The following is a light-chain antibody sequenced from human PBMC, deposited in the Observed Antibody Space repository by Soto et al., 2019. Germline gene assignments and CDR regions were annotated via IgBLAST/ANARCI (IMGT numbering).Light chain of an antibody. CDR1: QPVSTSY. J-gene: IGKJ2*01. CDR2: ATS. Sequence: DIVLTQSPGTLSVSPGESATLSCRPSQPVSTSYLAWFQKKPGQAPRLLIYATSKRASGIPDRFSGSGSGTDCTLTISRLEPEDFAVFYCHQYVTSPYTFGQGTRLEI. CDR3: HQYVTSPYT. V-gene: IGKV3-20*01.